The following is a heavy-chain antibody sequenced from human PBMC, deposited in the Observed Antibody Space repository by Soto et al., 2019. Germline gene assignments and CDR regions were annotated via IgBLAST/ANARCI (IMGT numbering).Heavy chain of an antibody. J-gene: IGHJ4*02. CDR2: INAGNGNT. CDR1: GYTFTSYA. CDR3: ARTEYSSGWYFGSHFDY. V-gene: IGHV1-3*01. Sequence: GASVKVSCKASGYTFTSYAMHWVRQAPGQRLEWMGWINAGNGNTKYSQKFQGRVTITRDTSASTAYMELSSLRSEDTAVYYCARTEYSSGWYFGSHFDYWGQGTMVTVSS. D-gene: IGHD6-19*01.